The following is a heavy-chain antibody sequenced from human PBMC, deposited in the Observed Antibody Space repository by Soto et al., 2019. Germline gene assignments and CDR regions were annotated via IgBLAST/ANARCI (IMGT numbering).Heavy chain of an antibody. V-gene: IGHV1-2*04. J-gene: IGHJ4*02. CDR1: GYTFTGYY. CDR2: INPNSGGT. CDR3: ARGDERRYCSGGSCYGFDY. Sequence: QVQLVQSGAEVQKPGASVKVSCKASGYTFTGYYMHGVRQAPGQGLEWMGWINPNSGGTNYAQKFQGWVTMPRDTSIRTAYMELSRLRSDDTAVYYCARGDERRYCSGGSCYGFDYWGQGTLVTVSS. D-gene: IGHD2-15*01.